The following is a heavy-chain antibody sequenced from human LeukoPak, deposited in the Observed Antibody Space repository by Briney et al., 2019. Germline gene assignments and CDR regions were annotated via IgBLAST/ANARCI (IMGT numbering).Heavy chain of an antibody. V-gene: IGHV4-34*01. CDR1: GGSFSGYY. CDR2: INHSGST. D-gene: IGHD1-14*01. J-gene: IGHJ4*02. CDR3: ARHPENRPPDY. Sequence: PSETLSLTCAVYGGSFSGYYWSWIRQPPGKGLEWIGEINHSGSTNYNPSLKSRVTISVDTSKNQFSLKLSSVTAADTAVYYCARHPENRPPDYWGQGTLVTVSS.